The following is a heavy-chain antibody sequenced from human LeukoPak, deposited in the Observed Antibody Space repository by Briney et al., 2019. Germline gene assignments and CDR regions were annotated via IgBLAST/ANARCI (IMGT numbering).Heavy chain of an antibody. CDR3: ARKEYGGPDV. Sequence: GGSLRLSCTVSGFTVSSNSMSWVRQAPGKGLEWVSFIYSDNTHYSDSVKGRFTISRDNSKNTLYLQMNSLRAEDTAVYYCARKEYGGPDVWGKGTTVTISS. CDR2: IYSDNT. D-gene: IGHD4-23*01. CDR1: GFTVSSNS. V-gene: IGHV3-53*01. J-gene: IGHJ6*04.